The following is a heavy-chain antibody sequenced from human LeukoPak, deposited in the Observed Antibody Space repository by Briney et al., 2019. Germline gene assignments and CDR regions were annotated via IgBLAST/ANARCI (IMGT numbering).Heavy chain of an antibody. CDR1: GGPISSYY. V-gene: IGHV4-59*01. D-gene: IGHD3-3*02. J-gene: IGHJ4*02. Sequence: SETLSLTCTVSGGPISSYYWSWIRQPPGKGLEWIGYIYYSGSTNYNSSLKSRVTISIDTSKNQFSLRLSSVTAADTAVYYCARDHLADYFDYWGQGTLVTVSS. CDR2: IYYSGST. CDR3: ARDHLADYFDY.